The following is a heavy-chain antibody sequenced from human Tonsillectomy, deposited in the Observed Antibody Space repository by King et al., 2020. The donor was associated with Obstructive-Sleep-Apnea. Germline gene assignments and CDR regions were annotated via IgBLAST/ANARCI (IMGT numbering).Heavy chain of an antibody. V-gene: IGHV3-11*06. CDR3: ARDIVLVDTAMVARDMYYYYGMDV. Sequence: VQLVESGGGLVKPGGSLRLSCAASGFTFSDYYMSWIRQAPGKGLEWVSYISSSSSYTNYADSVKGRFTISRDNAKNSLYLQMNSLRAEDTAVYYCARDIVLVDTAMVARDMYYYYGMDVWGQGTTVTVSS. CDR1: GFTFSDYY. D-gene: IGHD5-18*01. CDR2: ISSSSSYT. J-gene: IGHJ6*02.